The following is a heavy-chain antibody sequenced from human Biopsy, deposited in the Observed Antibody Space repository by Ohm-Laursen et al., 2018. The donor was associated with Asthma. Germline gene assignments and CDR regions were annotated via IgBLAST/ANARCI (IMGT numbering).Heavy chain of an antibody. J-gene: IGHJ4*02. V-gene: IGHV3-30-3*01. CDR1: GTHFGSYN. D-gene: IGHD6-13*01. CDR3: SKDTLGYYFDT. CDR2: ITFDGSTQ. Sequence: SLRLSCAASGTHFGSYNMHWARQAPGKGLEWVAVITFDGSTQHYGDSVKGRFTISRDNSKNMLFLQMNSLRAEDTAVYYCSKDTLGYYFDTWGQGTQVTVSS.